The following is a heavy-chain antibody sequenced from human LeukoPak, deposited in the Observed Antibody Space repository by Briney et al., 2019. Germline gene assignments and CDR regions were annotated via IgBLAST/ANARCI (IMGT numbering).Heavy chain of an antibody. Sequence: SETLSLTCTVSGGSISSYYWSWIRQPPGKGLEWIGYIYYSGSTSYNPSLKSRVTISVDTSKNQFSLKLSSVTAADTAVYYCARGYSGSYGRFNYWGQGTLVTVSS. CDR1: GGSISSYY. J-gene: IGHJ4*02. CDR3: ARGYSGSYGRFNY. CDR2: IYYSGST. D-gene: IGHD1-26*01. V-gene: IGHV4-59*01.